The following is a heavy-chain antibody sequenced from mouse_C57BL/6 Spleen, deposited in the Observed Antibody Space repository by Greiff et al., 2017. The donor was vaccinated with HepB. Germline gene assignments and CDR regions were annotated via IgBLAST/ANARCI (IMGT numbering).Heavy chain of an antibody. J-gene: IGHJ2*01. D-gene: IGHD1-1*01. Sequence: EVMLVESGGGLVQPGGSLSLSCAASGFTFTDYYMSWVRQPPGKALEWLGFIRNKANGYTTEYSASVKGRFTISRDNSQSILYLQMNALRAEDSANYYCARYIRGFDYWGQGTTLTVSS. V-gene: IGHV7-3*01. CDR1: GFTFTDYY. CDR3: ARYIRGFDY. CDR2: IRNKANGYTT.